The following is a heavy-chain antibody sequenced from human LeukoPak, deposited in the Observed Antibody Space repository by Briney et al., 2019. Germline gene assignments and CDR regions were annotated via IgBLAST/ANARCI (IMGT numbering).Heavy chain of an antibody. V-gene: IGHV1-18*04. CDR3: ARDWTEGYCSGGSCLPLRRYDAFDI. J-gene: IGHJ3*02. D-gene: IGHD2-15*01. CDR1: GYTFTDYY. Sequence: ASVKVSCKASGYTFTDYYIHWVRQAPGQGLEWMGWISAYNGNTNYAQKLQGRVTMTTDTSTSTAYMELRSLRSDDTAVYYCARDWTEGYCSGGSCLPLRRYDAFDIWGQGTMVTVSS. CDR2: ISAYNGNT.